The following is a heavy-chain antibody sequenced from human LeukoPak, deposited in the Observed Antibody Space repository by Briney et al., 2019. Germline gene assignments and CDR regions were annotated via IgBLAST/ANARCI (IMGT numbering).Heavy chain of an antibody. Sequence: GGSLRLSCAASGFTFSSYSMNWVRQAPGKGLEWVAVISYDGSNKYYADSVKGRFTISRDNSKNTLYLQMNSLRAEDTAVYYCAKDPGGSYLNYFDYWGQGTLVTVSS. V-gene: IGHV3-30*18. CDR3: AKDPGGSYLNYFDY. D-gene: IGHD1-26*01. J-gene: IGHJ4*02. CDR1: GFTFSSYS. CDR2: ISYDGSNK.